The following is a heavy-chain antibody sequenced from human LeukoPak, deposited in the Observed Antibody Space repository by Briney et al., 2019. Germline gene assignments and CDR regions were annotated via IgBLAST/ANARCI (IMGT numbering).Heavy chain of an antibody. D-gene: IGHD3-16*01. J-gene: IGHJ4*02. CDR2: ISGLSTHI. CDR3: GRAFPPLRTSSAGDL. Sequence: TGGSLRLSCAASGFTFSDYDLNWVRQAPGKGLEWVSSISGLSTHIYYGDSVKGRFSISRDNAKNSVYLQMNSLGVEDTAIYYCGRAFPPLRTSSAGDLWGQGILVTVSS. V-gene: IGHV3-69-1*02. CDR1: GFTFSDYD.